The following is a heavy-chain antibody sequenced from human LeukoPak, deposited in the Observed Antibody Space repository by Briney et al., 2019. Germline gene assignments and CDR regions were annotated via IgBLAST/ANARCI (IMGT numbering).Heavy chain of an antibody. CDR1: GFTFSSYS. CDR3: ASVRYFDWQLDY. D-gene: IGHD3-9*01. V-gene: IGHV3-48*01. CDR2: ISSSSSTI. J-gene: IGHJ4*02. Sequence: GGSLRLSCAVSGFTFSSYSMNWVRQAPGKGLEWVSYISSSSSTIYYADSVKGRFTISRDNSKNTLYLQMNSLRAEDTAVYYCASVRYFDWQLDYWGQGTLVTVSS.